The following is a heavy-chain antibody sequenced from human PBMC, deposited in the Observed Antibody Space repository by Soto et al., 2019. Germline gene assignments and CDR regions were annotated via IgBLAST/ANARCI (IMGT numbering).Heavy chain of an antibody. D-gene: IGHD2-2*01. V-gene: IGHV3-23*01. Sequence: EVQLLESGGGLVQPGGSLRLSCAASGFTFSSYAMSWVRQAPGKGLEWVSAISGSGGSTYYADSVKGRFTISRDNSKNTLYLQMNSLRAEDTAVYYCAKDQRDIVVVPAASYDYCGQGTLVTVSS. CDR3: AKDQRDIVVVPAASYDY. J-gene: IGHJ4*02. CDR1: GFTFSSYA. CDR2: ISGSGGST.